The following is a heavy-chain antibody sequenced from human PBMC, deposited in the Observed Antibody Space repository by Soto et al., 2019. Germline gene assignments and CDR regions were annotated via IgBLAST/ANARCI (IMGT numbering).Heavy chain of an antibody. V-gene: IGHV1-69*01. Sequence: QVQLVQSGAEVKKPGSSVKVSCKASGGTVSNSAISWLRQAPGQGLEWMGGIIPIFGPATYSQKFQDRDTITADESTGTGYMELSSLTSEDTAVYFCGRASSWTKVEYWGQGTLVTVSS. CDR2: IIPIFGPA. CDR3: GRASSWTKVEY. J-gene: IGHJ4*02. CDR1: GGTVSNSA. D-gene: IGHD6-13*01.